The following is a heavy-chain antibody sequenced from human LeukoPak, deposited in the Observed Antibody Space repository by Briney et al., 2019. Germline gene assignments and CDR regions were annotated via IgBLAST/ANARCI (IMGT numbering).Heavy chain of an antibody. CDR1: GGTFSSYA. Sequence: RASVKVSCKASGGTFSSYAISWVRQATGQGLEWMGWMNPNSGNTGYAQKFQGRVTMTRNTSISTAYMELSSLRSEDTAVYYCARVAGEYYYDSSGYYYNYWGQGTLVTVSS. CDR2: MNPNSGNT. J-gene: IGHJ4*02. D-gene: IGHD3-22*01. CDR3: ARVAGEYYYDSSGYYYNY. V-gene: IGHV1-8*02.